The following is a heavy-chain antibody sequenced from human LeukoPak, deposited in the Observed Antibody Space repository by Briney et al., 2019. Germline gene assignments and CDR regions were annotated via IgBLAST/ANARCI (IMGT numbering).Heavy chain of an antibody. D-gene: IGHD1-7*01. Sequence: GGSLRLSCAASGFTFSSYAMSWVRQAPGKGLEWVSAISGSGSSTYCADSVKGRFTISRDNFKNTLSLLMNSLRAEDTAVYYCAKDYYNWNYGSFDIWGQGTMVTVSS. CDR1: GFTFSSYA. CDR2: ISGSGSST. J-gene: IGHJ3*02. CDR3: AKDYYNWNYGSFDI. V-gene: IGHV3-23*01.